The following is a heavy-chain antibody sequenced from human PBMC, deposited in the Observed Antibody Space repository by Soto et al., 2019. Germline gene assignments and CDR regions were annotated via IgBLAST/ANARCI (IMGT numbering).Heavy chain of an antibody. CDR2: IIPIFGTA. V-gene: IGHV1-69*01. CDR1: GGTFSSYA. J-gene: IGHJ4*02. D-gene: IGHD3-22*01. Sequence: QVQLVQSGAEVKKPGSSVKVSCKASGGTFSSYAISWVRQAPGQGLEWMGGIIPIFGTANYAQKFQGRVTSTADESTSTAYMELSSLRSEDTAVYYCAGGGADYYDSSGYPFDYWVQGTLVTVSS. CDR3: AGGGADYYDSSGYPFDY.